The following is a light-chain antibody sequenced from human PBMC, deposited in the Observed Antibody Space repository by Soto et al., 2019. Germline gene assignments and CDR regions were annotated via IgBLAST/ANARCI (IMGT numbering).Light chain of an antibody. V-gene: IGKV3-20*01. CDR3: QQYGNTST. Sequence: EIVLTQSPGTLSFSPGERATLSYRASQSVSSSYLAWYQQKPCQAPRLLICGASSRAPGIPDRFSGSGSGTDFTLTISRLEPEDFAVYYCQQYGNTSTFCQATKVDIK. J-gene: IGKJ1*01. CDR1: QSVSSSY. CDR2: GAS.